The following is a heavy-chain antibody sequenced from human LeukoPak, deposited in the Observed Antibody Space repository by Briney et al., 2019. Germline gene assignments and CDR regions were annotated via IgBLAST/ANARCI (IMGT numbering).Heavy chain of an antibody. Sequence: ASVKVSCKASGYTFTGYYMHWVRQAPGQGLEWMGWINPNSGGTNYAQKFQGRVTMTRDTSISTAYMELSRLRSDDTAVYYCARERRSVVPAATRYLDLWGRGTLVTVSS. CDR3: ARERRSVVPAATRYLDL. D-gene: IGHD2-2*01. CDR2: INPNSGGT. V-gene: IGHV1-2*02. CDR1: GYTFTGYY. J-gene: IGHJ2*01.